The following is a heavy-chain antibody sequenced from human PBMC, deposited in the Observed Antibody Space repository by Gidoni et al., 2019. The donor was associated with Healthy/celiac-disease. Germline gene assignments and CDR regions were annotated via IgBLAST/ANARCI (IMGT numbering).Heavy chain of an antibody. CDR2: IIPIFGTA. CDR3: ASGVSGYDYFSDDY. D-gene: IGHD5-12*01. CDR1: GGTFSSYA. J-gene: IGHJ4*02. V-gene: IGHV1-69*06. Sequence: QVQLVQSGAEVKKPGSSVKVSCKASGGTFSSYATSWVRQAPGQGLEWMGGIIPIFGTANYAQKFQGRVTITADKSTSTAYMELSSLRSEDTAVYYCASGVSGYDYFSDDYWGQGTLVTVSS.